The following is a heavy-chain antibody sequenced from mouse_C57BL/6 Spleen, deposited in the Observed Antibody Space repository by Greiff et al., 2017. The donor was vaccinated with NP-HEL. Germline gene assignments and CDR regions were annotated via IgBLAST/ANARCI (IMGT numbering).Heavy chain of an antibody. CDR2: IDPETGGT. Sequence: LVESGAELVRPGASVTLSCKASGYTFTDYEMHWVKQTPVHGLEWIGAIDPETGGTAYNQKFKGKAILTADKSSSTAYMELRSLTSEDSAVYYCTRQRALYYSNYFDYWGQGTTLTVSS. CDR1: GYTFTDYE. V-gene: IGHV1-15*01. J-gene: IGHJ2*01. CDR3: TRQRALYYSNYFDY. D-gene: IGHD2-5*01.